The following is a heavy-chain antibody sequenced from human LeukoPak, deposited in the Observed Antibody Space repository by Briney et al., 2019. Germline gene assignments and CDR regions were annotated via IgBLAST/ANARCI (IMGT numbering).Heavy chain of an antibody. D-gene: IGHD3-22*01. CDR3: ARHDSSGPYNAFDI. CDR1: GGSITSVTW. Sequence: SETLSLTCAVSGGSITSVTWWSWVRQPPGKGLEWIGTIYYNGGTYYNPSLKSRVTISVDTSKNQFSLKLSSVTAADTAVYYCARHDSSGPYNAFDIWGQGTMVIVSS. J-gene: IGHJ3*02. V-gene: IGHV4-39*01. CDR2: IYYNGGT.